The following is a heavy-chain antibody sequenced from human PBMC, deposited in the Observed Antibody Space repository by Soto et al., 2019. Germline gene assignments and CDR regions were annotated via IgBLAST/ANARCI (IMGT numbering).Heavy chain of an antibody. CDR1: GYTLTELS. CDR3: ATGRLTSYGMDV. Sequence: GASVKVSCKVSGYTLTELSVHWVRQAPGKGLEWMGGFDPEDGETIYAQKFQGRLTMTEDASTDTAYMDLSSPRSEDTAVYYCATGRLTSYGMDVWGQGTTVTVSS. V-gene: IGHV1-24*01. CDR2: FDPEDGET. J-gene: IGHJ6*02.